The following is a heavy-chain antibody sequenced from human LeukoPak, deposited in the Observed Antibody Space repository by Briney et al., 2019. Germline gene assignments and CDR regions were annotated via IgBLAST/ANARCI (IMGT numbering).Heavy chain of an antibody. D-gene: IGHD5-18*01. CDR2: IRYDGSNK. V-gene: IGHV3-30*02. J-gene: IGHJ4*02. Sequence: TGGSLRLSYAASGFTFSSYGMHWVRQAPGKGLEWVAFIRYDGSNKYYADSVKGRFTISRDNSKNTLYLQMNSLRAEDTAVYYCAKDGGVQLWFSYWGQGTLVTVSS. CDR3: AKDGGVQLWFSY. CDR1: GFTFSSYG.